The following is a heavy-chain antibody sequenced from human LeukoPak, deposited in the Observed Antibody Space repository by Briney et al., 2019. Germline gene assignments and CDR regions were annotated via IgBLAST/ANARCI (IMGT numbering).Heavy chain of an antibody. CDR3: ARGNIAAAGIGVYYYYMDV. D-gene: IGHD6-13*01. V-gene: IGHV4-34*01. Sequence: SETLSLTRAVYGGSFSGYYWSWIRQPPGKGLEWIGEINHSGSTNYNPSLKSRVTMSVDTSKNQFSLKLSSVTAADTAVYYCARGNIAAAGIGVYYYYMDVWGKGTTVTVSS. J-gene: IGHJ6*03. CDR1: GGSFSGYY. CDR2: INHSGST.